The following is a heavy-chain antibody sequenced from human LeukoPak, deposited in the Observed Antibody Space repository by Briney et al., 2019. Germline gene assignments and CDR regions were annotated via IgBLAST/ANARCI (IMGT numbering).Heavy chain of an antibody. J-gene: IGHJ3*02. Sequence: GGSLRLSCAASGFTSSAYWMHWVRQVPGKGLVWVSRINSDVSTTNYADSVKGRFTISRDNAKNTIYLQMNSLRAEDTAVYYCVRYGRYRAFDIWGPGTVVTVSS. CDR1: GFTSSAYW. CDR2: INSDVSTT. V-gene: IGHV3-74*01. CDR3: VRYGRYRAFDI. D-gene: IGHD1-26*01.